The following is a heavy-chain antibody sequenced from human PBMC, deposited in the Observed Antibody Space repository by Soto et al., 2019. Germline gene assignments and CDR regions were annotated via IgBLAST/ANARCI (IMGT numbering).Heavy chain of an antibody. V-gene: IGHV3-30*18. CDR2: ISADGSDK. CDR1: EFTFSNFG. CDR3: VKGSDVARQELDY. D-gene: IGHD3-3*01. Sequence: QVQLVESGGGVVQPGRSLRLSCAASEFTFSNFGMHWVRQAPGKGLEWVAAISADGSDKYFSGSVKGRFAISRDNSKNTLFLQMHRLRVEDTAVYYCVKGSDVARQELDYWGQGTLVTVSS. J-gene: IGHJ4*02.